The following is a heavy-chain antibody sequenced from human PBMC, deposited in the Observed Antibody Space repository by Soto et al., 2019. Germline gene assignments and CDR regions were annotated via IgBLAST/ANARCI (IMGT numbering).Heavy chain of an antibody. J-gene: IGHJ6*03. V-gene: IGHV1-18*01. CDR1: GYTFTSYG. Sequence: ASVKVSCKASGYTFTSYGISWVRQAPGQGLEWMGWISAYNGNTNYAQKLQGRVTMTTDTSTSTAYMELRSLRSDDTAVYYCARVSPRTVCSGGGCYLYYYYYMDVWGKGTTVTVSS. D-gene: IGHD2-15*01. CDR2: ISAYNGNT. CDR3: ARVSPRTVCSGGGCYLYYYYYMDV.